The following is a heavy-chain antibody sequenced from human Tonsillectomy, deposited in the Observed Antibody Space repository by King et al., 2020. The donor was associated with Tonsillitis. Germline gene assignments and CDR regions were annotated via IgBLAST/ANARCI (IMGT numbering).Heavy chain of an antibody. CDR2: ISWNSGSI. CDR3: AKVGSDYGDYFAY. D-gene: IGHD4-17*01. V-gene: IGHV3-9*01. CDR1: GFTFDDYA. J-gene: IGHJ4*02. Sequence: VQLVESGGGLVQPGRSLRLSCAASGFTFDDYAMHWVRQAPGKGLEWVSGISWNSGSIGYADSVKGRFTISRDNAKNSLYLQMNSLRAEDTALYYCAKVGSDYGDYFAYWGQGTLVTVSS.